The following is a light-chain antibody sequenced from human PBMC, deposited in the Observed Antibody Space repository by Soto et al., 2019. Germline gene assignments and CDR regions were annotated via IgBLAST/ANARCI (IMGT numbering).Light chain of an antibody. J-gene: IGKJ4*01. V-gene: IGKV3D-20*02. CDR3: QQRSHWPSLT. CDR2: DTS. CDR1: QALSNSF. Sequence: EIVLTQSPGTLSLSPGERATLSCRASQALSNSFIAWYQQKPGQAPRLLIYDTSSRATGVPDRYSASGSGTDFTLTISRLEPEDFAVFFCQQRSHWPSLTFGGGTKVDIK.